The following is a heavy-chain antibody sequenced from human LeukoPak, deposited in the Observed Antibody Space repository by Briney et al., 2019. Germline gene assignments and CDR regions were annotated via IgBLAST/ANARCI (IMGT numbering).Heavy chain of an antibody. V-gene: IGHV3-23*01. CDR1: GFTFSSYA. Sequence: PGGSLRLSCAASGFTFSSYAMSWVRQAPGKGLEWVSAISGSGGSTYYADSVKGRFTISRDNSKNTLYLQMNSLRAEDTAVYYCATGVYYYGSGSYTAFDYWGQGTLVTVSS. CDR2: ISGSGGST. J-gene: IGHJ4*02. D-gene: IGHD3-10*01. CDR3: ATGVYYYGSGSYTAFDY.